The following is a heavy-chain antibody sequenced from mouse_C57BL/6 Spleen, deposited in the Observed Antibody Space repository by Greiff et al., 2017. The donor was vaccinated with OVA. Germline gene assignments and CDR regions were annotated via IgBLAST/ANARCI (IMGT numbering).Heavy chain of an antibody. V-gene: IGHV1-26*01. D-gene: IGHD4-1*02. CDR2: INPNNGGT. J-gene: IGHJ4*01. CDR1: GYTFTDYY. CDR3: ARYPQLGRSYAMDY. Sequence: VQLQQSGPELVKPGASVKISCKASGYTFTDYYMNWVKQSHGKSLEWIGDINPNNGGTSYNQKFKGKATLTVDKSSSTAYMELRSLTSEDSAVYYCARYPQLGRSYAMDYWGQGTSVTVSS.